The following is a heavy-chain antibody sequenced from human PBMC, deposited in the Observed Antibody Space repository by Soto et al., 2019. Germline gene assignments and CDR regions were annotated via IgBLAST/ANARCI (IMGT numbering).Heavy chain of an antibody. CDR2: IYYSGST. CDR1: GGSISSGDYY. J-gene: IGHJ6*02. V-gene: IGHV4-30-4*01. Sequence: ASETLSLTCTVSGGSISSGDYYWSWIRQPPGKGLEWIGYIYYSGSTYYNPSLKSRVTISVDTSKNQFSLKLSSVTAADTAVYYCARERHYGGMDVWGQGTTVTVSS. CDR3: ARERHYGGMDV. D-gene: IGHD3-10*01.